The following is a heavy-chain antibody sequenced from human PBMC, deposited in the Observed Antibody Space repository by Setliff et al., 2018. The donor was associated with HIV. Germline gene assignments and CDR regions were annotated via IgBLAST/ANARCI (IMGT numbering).Heavy chain of an antibody. Sequence: ASVKVSCKASGYTFSSYGISWVRQAPGQGLQWVGWISGHNGNTHYAQNVQGRVTMTTDTSTNTAYMDLRSLRSDDAAVYYCTKDGLAAGARAFDIWGQGTMVTVSS. CDR3: TKDGLAAGARAFDI. CDR2: ISGHNGNT. D-gene: IGHD6-13*01. V-gene: IGHV1-18*01. J-gene: IGHJ3*02. CDR1: GYTFSSYG.